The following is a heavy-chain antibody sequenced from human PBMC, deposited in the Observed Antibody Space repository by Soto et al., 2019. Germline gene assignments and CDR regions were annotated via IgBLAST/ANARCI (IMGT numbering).Heavy chain of an antibody. CDR2: ISWDGGST. V-gene: IGHV3-43*01. J-gene: IGHJ6*02. CDR1: GFTFDDYT. D-gene: IGHD6-13*01. CDR3: ASGHTYSSSWYEPLYYYYYYGMDV. Sequence: GGSLRLSCAASGFTFDDYTMHWVRQAPGKGLEWVSLISWDGGSTYYADSVKGRFTISRDNSKNSLYLQMNSLRAEDTAVYYCASGHTYSSSWYEPLYYYYYYGMDVWGQGTTVTVSS.